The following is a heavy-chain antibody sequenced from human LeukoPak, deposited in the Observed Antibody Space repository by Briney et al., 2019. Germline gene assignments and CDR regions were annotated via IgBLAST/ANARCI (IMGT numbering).Heavy chain of an antibody. Sequence: PGGSLRLSCAASGFTVSSNYMSWVRQAPGKGLEWVSSISSSSSYIYYADSVKGRFTISRDNAKNSLYLQMNSLRAEDTAVYYCARDPSGTVVPAALFDYWGQGTLVTVSS. J-gene: IGHJ4*02. CDR1: GFTVSSNY. CDR3: ARDPSGTVVPAALFDY. D-gene: IGHD2-2*01. CDR2: ISSSSSYI. V-gene: IGHV3-21*01.